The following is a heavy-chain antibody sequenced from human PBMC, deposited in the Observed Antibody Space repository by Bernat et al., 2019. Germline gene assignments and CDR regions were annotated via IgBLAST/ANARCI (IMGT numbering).Heavy chain of an antibody. J-gene: IGHJ4*02. CDR2: IYYSGST. V-gene: IGHV4-39*01. Sequence: QLQLQESGPGLVKPSETLSLTCTVSGGSISSSSYYWGWIRQPPGKGLEWIGSIYYSGSTYYNPSLKSRVTISVDTSKNQFSLKLSSVTAADTAVYYCASSYYDSPGYFDYWGQGTLVTVSS. CDR3: ASSYYDSPGYFDY. D-gene: IGHD3-22*01. CDR1: GGSISSSSYY.